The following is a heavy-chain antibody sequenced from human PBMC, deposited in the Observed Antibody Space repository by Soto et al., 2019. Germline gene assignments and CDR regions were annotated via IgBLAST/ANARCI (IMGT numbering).Heavy chain of an antibody. CDR2: ISYDGSNK. CDR1: GFTFSSYG. D-gene: IGHD3-22*01. V-gene: IGHV3-30*18. J-gene: IGHJ6*04. CDR3: AKDAYYYDSSGYYLPHNFYYYYGMDV. Sequence: QVQLVESGGGVVQPGRSLRLSCAASGFTFSSYGMHWVRQAPGKGLEWVAVISYDGSNKYYADSVKGRFTISRDNSKNTLYRQMNSLRAEDTAVYYCAKDAYYYDSSGYYLPHNFYYYYGMDVWGKGTTVTVSS.